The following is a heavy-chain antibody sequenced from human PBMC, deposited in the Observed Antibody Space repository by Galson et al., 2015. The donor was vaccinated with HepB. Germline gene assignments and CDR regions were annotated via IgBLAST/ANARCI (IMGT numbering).Heavy chain of an antibody. CDR2: ISGSGGST. J-gene: IGHJ4*02. CDR1: GFTFSSYA. Sequence: SLRLSCAASGFTFSSYAMSWVRQAPGKGLEWVSAISGSGGSTYYADSVKGRFTISRDNSKNTLYLQMNSLRAEDTAVYYCAKDPLNYYGSGSYYPDLGYWGQGTLVTVSS. D-gene: IGHD3-10*01. CDR3: AKDPLNYYGSGSYYPDLGY. V-gene: IGHV3-23*01.